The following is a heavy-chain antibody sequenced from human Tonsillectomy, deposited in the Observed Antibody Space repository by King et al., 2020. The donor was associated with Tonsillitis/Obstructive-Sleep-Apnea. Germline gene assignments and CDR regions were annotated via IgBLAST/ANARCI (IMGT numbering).Heavy chain of an antibody. CDR2: ISSSSTAI. CDR3: ARDKAAANTGGY. CDR1: GFTFSSYG. V-gene: IGHV3-48*02. J-gene: IGHJ4*02. D-gene: IGHD6-13*01. Sequence: VQLVESGGGLVQPGGSLRLSCAASGFTFSSYGMTWVRQAPGKGLEWFSYISSSSTAIYYADSVKGRFTISRDNAKNSLYLQMNSLRDEDTAVYYCARDKAAANTGGYWGQGTLVTVSS.